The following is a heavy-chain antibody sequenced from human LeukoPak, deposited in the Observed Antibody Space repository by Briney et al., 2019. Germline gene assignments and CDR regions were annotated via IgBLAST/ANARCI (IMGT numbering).Heavy chain of an antibody. D-gene: IGHD3-22*01. J-gene: IGHJ4*02. V-gene: IGHV3-11*01. Sequence: PGGSLRLSCAASGFTFSDYYMSWIRQAPGKGLEWVSYISSSGTSIYYADSVKGRFTISRDNAKNSLYLQMNSLRADDTAVYYCARADSITMIVVDYWGQGTLVTVSS. CDR3: ARADSITMIVVDY. CDR1: GFTFSDYY. CDR2: ISSSGTSI.